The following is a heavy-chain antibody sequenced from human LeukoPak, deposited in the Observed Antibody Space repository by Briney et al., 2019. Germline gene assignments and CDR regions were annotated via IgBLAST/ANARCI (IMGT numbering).Heavy chain of an antibody. Sequence: GGSLRLSCAASGFTFSSYSMNWVRQAPGKGLEWVSYISSSSSTIYYADSVKGRFTISRDNAKNSLYLQMNSLRAEDTAVYYCTTTYSGSYRGYWGQGTLVTVSS. CDR3: TTTYSGSYRGY. V-gene: IGHV3-48*04. D-gene: IGHD1-26*01. CDR2: ISSSSSTI. J-gene: IGHJ4*02. CDR1: GFTFSSYS.